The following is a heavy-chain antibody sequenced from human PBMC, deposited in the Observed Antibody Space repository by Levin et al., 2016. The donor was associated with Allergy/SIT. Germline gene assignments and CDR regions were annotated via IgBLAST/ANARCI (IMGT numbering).Heavy chain of an antibody. D-gene: IGHD4-17*01. Sequence: SETLSLTCTVSGGSISIYIWSWIRQSPGKGLEWIGHIYHSGSTNYNASLKSRVTISVDTSKTQFSLKLSSVTAADTAIYCARAVRKQHFFDDWGQGTLVTVSS. CDR3: ARAVRKQHFFDD. CDR2: IYHSGST. CDR1: GGSISIYI. V-gene: IGHV4-59*01. J-gene: IGHJ4*02.